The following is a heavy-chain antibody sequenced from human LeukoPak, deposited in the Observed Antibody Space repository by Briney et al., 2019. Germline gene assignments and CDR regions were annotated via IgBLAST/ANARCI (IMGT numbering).Heavy chain of an antibody. CDR2: ISSSSGTI. Sequence: PGGSLRLSCAASGFTISSYSMSWVRQAPGKGLEWVSYISSSSGTIYYGDSVKGRFTISRDNARNSLYLQMNSLRAEDTAVYYCASGTYSSSWYGAYQHWGQGTLVTVSS. V-gene: IGHV3-48*04. CDR3: ASGTYSSSWYGAYQH. D-gene: IGHD6-13*01. CDR1: GFTISSYS. J-gene: IGHJ1*01.